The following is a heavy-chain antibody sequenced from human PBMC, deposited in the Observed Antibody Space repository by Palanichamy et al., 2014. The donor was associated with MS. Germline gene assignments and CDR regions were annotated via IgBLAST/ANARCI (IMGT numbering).Heavy chain of an antibody. D-gene: IGHD4-11*01. Sequence: QVQLVQSGAEVKKPGSSVKVSCKASGGTFSSYGISWVRQAPGQGLEWMGGIIPIIGAANHAQKFQDRVTITADESTSTAYMEMSSLRSEDTAMYYCARTRKKDYTYYDPRYYYGMDVWGQGTTVTVSS. CDR2: IIPIIGAA. V-gene: IGHV1-69*01. CDR3: ARTRKKDYTYYDPRYYYGMDV. J-gene: IGHJ6*02. CDR1: GGTFSSYG.